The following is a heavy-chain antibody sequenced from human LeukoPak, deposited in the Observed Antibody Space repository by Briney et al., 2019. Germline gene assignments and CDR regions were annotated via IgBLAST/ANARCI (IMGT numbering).Heavy chain of an antibody. V-gene: IGHV4-4*07. CDR2: IYTSGST. CDR1: GGSISSYC. J-gene: IGHJ2*01. D-gene: IGHD2-15*01. CDR3: ARDRSGGRYWHFDL. Sequence: SETLSLTCTVSGGSISSYCWSWIRQPAGKGLEWIGRIYTSGSTNYNPSLKSRVTMSVDTSKNQFSLKLSSVTAADTAVYYCARDRSGGRYWHFDLWGRGTLVTVSS.